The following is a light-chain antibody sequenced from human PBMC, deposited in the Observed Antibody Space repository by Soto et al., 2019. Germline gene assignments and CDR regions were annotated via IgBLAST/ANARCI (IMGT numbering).Light chain of an antibody. V-gene: IGKV1-17*01. CDR1: QGIRND. J-gene: IGKJ1*01. Sequence: DIQMTQFPSSLSASVGDRVTITCRASQGIRNDLGWYQQKPGKAPKRLIYVASSLQSGVPSRFIGSGSGTEFTLAISSLQPEDSATFYCLQHSTYPLTFGQGTKVEIK. CDR3: LQHSTYPLT. CDR2: VAS.